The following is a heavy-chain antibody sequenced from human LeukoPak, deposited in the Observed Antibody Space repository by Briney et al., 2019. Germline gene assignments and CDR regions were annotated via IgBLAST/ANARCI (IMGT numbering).Heavy chain of an antibody. D-gene: IGHD3-16*01. V-gene: IGHV4-39*07. CDR3: ARAEGAASHI. Sequence: SETLSLTCTVSGGSISSGSYYWGWIRQPPGKGLEWIGSFYYSGSTYYNPSLKSRVSMSVDTSKNHFSLKLSSVTAADTGVYFCARAEGAASHIWGQGTMVSVSS. J-gene: IGHJ3*02. CDR1: GGSISSGSYY. CDR2: FYYSGST.